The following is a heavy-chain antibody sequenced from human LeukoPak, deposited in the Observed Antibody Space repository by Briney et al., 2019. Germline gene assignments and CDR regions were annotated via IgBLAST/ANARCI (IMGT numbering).Heavy chain of an antibody. CDR2: ISYDGSNK. CDR3: ATYGGNFY. V-gene: IGHV3-30-3*01. J-gene: IGHJ4*02. Sequence: GGSLRLSCAASGFTFSSYAMSWVRQAPGKGLEWVAVISYDGSNKYYADSVKGRFTISRDNSKNTLYLQMNSLRAEDTAVYYCATYGGNFYWGQGTLVTVSS. CDR1: GFTFSSYA. D-gene: IGHD4-23*01.